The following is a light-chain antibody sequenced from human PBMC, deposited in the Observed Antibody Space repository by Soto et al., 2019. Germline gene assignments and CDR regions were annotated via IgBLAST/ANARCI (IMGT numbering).Light chain of an antibody. V-gene: IGKV1-9*01. Sequence: DIQLTQSPSFLSASVGDRVTITCRASQGISSYLAWYQQKPGKAPKLLIYAASTLQSGVPSRFSGSGSGTEITLTIRSLQPEDFATYYCQQLNSYPLTFGGGTKVESK. CDR1: QGISSY. J-gene: IGKJ4*01. CDR2: AAS. CDR3: QQLNSYPLT.